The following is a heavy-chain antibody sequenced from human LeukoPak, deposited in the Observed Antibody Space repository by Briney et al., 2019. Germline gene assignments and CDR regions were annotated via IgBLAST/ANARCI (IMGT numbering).Heavy chain of an antibody. CDR3: AREGGGPVAGNATGFAY. Sequence: SRTLSLTCAISGEIVSSNSAAWNWIRQSPSRGLEWLGRTYYRSKWTNDYALPLKSRITINPDTSKNQFPLQLNSVTPEDTAVYYCAREGGGPVAGNATGFAYWGQGTLVTVSS. CDR1: GEIVSSNSAA. D-gene: IGHD6-19*01. CDR2: TYYRSKWTN. V-gene: IGHV6-1*01. J-gene: IGHJ4*02.